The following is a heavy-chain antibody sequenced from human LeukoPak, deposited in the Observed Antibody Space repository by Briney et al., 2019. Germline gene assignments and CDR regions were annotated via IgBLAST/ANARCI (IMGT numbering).Heavy chain of an antibody. J-gene: IGHJ6*02. CDR2: FDPVDGET. Sequence: GASVKVSCKVSGYMFSELSMHWVRQAPGKGLEWMGSFDPVDGETIYAQKFQGRVTMTEDTSTDTAYMELRSLRSDDTAVYYCARDPTRTTRYHGGLTTDLSYGMDVWGQGTTVTVSS. CDR3: ARDPTRTTRYHGGLTTDLSYGMDV. V-gene: IGHV1-24*01. CDR1: GYMFSELS. D-gene: IGHD1-14*01.